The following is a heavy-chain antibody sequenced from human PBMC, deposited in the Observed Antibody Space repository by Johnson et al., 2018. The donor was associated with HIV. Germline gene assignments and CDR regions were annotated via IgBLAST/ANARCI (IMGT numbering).Heavy chain of an antibody. V-gene: IGHV3-30*04. Sequence: QMQLVESGGGVVQPGRSLRLSCAASGFTFSSYAMHWVRQAPGKGLEWVAVMSYDGSSKYYADSVKGRFTISRDNSKNTLYLQMNSLRAEDTAVYYCAKDLRRGSGSYSDAFDIWGQGTMVTVSS. CDR2: MSYDGSSK. D-gene: IGHD1-26*01. J-gene: IGHJ3*02. CDR1: GFTFSSYA. CDR3: AKDLRRGSGSYSDAFDI.